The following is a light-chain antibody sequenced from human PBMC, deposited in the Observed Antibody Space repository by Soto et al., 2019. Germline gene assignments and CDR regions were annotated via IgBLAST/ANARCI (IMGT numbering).Light chain of an antibody. CDR2: GAS. Sequence: EIVLTQSPGTLSLSPGERATLSCRASQSVSSSYLAWYQQKPGQAPRLLIYGASSRATGIPDRFSGSGSGTDFTLTISRLEPEDFAVYYCQQYGSLPTTFGQGTKGEIK. CDR1: QSVSSSY. V-gene: IGKV3-20*01. CDR3: QQYGSLPTT. J-gene: IGKJ1*01.